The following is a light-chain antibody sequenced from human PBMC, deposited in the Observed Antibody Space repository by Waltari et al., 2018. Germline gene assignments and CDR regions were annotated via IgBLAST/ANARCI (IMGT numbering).Light chain of an antibody. CDR1: DSNVGVHT. CDR2: DGE. V-gene: IGLV1-44*01. Sequence: QSVLTQPPSASGTPGQKVTISCSGSDSNVGVHTVNWFQQIPGSAPKLRIYDGEQRRLGLSARFCGSRSGSSASRASSGLQAEDEADYYCATWDVSLQAWVFGGGTKLTV. J-gene: IGLJ3*02. CDR3: ATWDVSLQAWV.